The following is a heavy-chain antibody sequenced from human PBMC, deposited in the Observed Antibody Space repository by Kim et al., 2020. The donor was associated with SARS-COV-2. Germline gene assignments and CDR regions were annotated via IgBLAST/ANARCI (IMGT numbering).Heavy chain of an antibody. Sequence: GGSLRLSCAASGFTFSDHGMNWVRQAPGKGLEWVSIVDAGGGVTYYADSVKGRFTISRDNSKKTLYLQMNTLRVEDTAVYYCARSLYAASTRSLESWGQGTLVTVSS. CDR1: GFTFSDHG. J-gene: IGHJ4*02. CDR3: ARSLYAASTRSLES. V-gene: IGHV3-23*01. D-gene: IGHD2-8*01. CDR2: VDAGGGVT.